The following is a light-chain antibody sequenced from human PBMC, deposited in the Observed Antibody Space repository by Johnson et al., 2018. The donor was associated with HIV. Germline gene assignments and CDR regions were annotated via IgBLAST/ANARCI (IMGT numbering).Light chain of an antibody. J-gene: IGLJ1*01. CDR2: DNN. CDR1: SSNIGNNY. CDR3: GTWDSSLSAPL. V-gene: IGLV1-51*01. Sequence: TQPPSVSAAPGPKVTISCSGSSSNIGNNYVSWYQQLPGTAPKLLIYDNNKRPSGIPDRFSGSKSGTSATLGITGLQTGDEADYYCGTWDSSLSAPLFGTGTKVTVL.